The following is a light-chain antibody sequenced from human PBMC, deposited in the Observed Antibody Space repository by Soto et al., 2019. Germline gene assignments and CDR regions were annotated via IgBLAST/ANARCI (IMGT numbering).Light chain of an antibody. Sequence: ETVMTQSPATLSVSPGESATVSCRASQSVSTNLAWYQQKPGQAPRLLIYGASTRVTGMPGRFSGSGSGTEFTLTISSLHAEASAVYYCQQYKNWPRTFGQGTKVEIK. J-gene: IGKJ1*01. CDR3: QQYKNWPRT. CDR1: QSVSTN. V-gene: IGKV3-15*01. CDR2: GAS.